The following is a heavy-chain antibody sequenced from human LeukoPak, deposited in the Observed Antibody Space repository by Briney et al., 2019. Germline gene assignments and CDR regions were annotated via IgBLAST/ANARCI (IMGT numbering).Heavy chain of an antibody. J-gene: IGHJ3*02. CDR3: TKEVQRWHSYFYRPSYALDI. D-gene: IGHD3-22*01. CDR1: GFNFDDYA. CDR2: ISANGGFI. V-gene: IGHV3-9*03. Sequence: TGGSLRLSCAVSGFNFDDYAIHWVRQGPGKGLEWVAGISANGGFISYGESVKGRFTISRDNTRNSVFLQMNFLRAEDMAMYFCTKEVQRWHSYFYRPSYALDIWGQGTMVSVSS.